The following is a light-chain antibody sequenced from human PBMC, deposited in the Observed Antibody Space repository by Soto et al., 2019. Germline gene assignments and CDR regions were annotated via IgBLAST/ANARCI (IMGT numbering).Light chain of an antibody. J-gene: IGKJ4*01. CDR2: WAS. CDR3: QQYSSTPLT. Sequence: DIVMTQSPDSLAVSLGERATINCKSSQSVLYSSNNKNYLAWYQQKPGQPPKLLIYWASTRESGVPDRFSGSGSGTDFTLTISSLQAEDVEVYYCQQYSSTPLTLGGGTKVGIK. V-gene: IGKV4-1*01. CDR1: QSVLYSSNNKNY.